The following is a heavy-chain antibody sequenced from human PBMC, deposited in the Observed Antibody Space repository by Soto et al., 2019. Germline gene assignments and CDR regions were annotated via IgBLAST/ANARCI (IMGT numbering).Heavy chain of an antibody. Sequence: GGSLRLSCVASGFSFSSYGMSWVRQAPGKGLEWASIISGSGDAKYYADSVKGRFTISRDNSKSTMYLQMDSLRAEDTAVYYCAKDFDSDETSHGPNDYWGQGTLVTVSS. CDR2: ISGSGDAK. J-gene: IGHJ4*02. CDR3: AKDFDSDETSHGPNDY. CDR1: GFSFSSYG. V-gene: IGHV3-23*01. D-gene: IGHD3-22*01.